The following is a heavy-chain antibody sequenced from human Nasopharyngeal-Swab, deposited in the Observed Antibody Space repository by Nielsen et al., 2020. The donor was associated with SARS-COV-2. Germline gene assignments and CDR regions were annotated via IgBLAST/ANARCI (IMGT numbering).Heavy chain of an antibody. D-gene: IGHD3-22*01. CDR3: ARDRVEDSSGYYQDDAFDI. Sequence: SETLSLTCAVYGGSFSGYYWSWIRQPPGKGLEWIGEINHSGSTNYNPSLKSRVTISVDKSKNQFSLKLSSVTAADTAVYYCARDRVEDSSGYYQDDAFDIWGQGTMVTVSS. CDR2: INHSGST. V-gene: IGHV4-34*01. CDR1: GGSFSGYY. J-gene: IGHJ3*02.